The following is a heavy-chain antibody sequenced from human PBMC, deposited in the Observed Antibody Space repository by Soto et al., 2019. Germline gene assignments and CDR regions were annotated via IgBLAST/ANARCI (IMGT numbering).Heavy chain of an antibody. Sequence: QVQLVQSGAEVKKPGSSVKVSCKASGGTFSSYAISWVRQAPGQGLEWMGGIIPIFGTANYAQKFQGRVTITADESTSTAYMELSSLRSEDTAVYYCARARGAMVRGVINLYSYGMDVWGQGTTVTVSS. J-gene: IGHJ6*02. V-gene: IGHV1-69*12. CDR3: ARARGAMVRGVINLYSYGMDV. CDR1: GGTFSSYA. CDR2: IIPIFGTA. D-gene: IGHD3-10*01.